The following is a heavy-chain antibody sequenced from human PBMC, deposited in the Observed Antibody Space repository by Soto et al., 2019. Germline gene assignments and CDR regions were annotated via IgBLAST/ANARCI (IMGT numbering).Heavy chain of an antibody. V-gene: IGHV3-7*05. Sequence: GGSLRLSCAASGFTFSSYWMSWVRQAPGKGLEWVANIKQDGSEKYYVDSVKGRFTISRDNAKNSLYLQMNSLRAEDTAVYYCASSTYSITIFGVVITLFDYWGQGTLVTVSS. J-gene: IGHJ4*02. CDR2: IKQDGSEK. CDR3: ASSTYSITIFGVVITLFDY. D-gene: IGHD3-3*01. CDR1: GFTFSSYW.